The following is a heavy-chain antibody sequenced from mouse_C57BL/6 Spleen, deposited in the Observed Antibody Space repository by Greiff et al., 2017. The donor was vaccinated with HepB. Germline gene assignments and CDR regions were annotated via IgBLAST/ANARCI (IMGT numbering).Heavy chain of an antibody. J-gene: IGHJ4*01. CDR2: IYPRSGNT. Sequence: QVQLKESGAELARPGASVKLSCKASGYTFTSYGISWVKQRTGQGLEWIGEIYPRSGNTYYNEKFKGKATLTADKSSSTAYMELRSLTSEDSAVYFCAGSNGQLRLHYYAMDYWGQGTSVTVSS. CDR1: GYTFTSYG. D-gene: IGHD3-2*02. CDR3: AGSNGQLRLHYYAMDY. V-gene: IGHV1-81*01.